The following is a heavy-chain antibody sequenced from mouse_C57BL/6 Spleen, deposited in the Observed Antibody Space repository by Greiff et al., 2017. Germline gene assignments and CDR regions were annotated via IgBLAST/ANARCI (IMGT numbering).Heavy chain of an antibody. CDR3: ARRGRNCVWYFDV. J-gene: IGHJ1*03. D-gene: IGHD4-1*01. CDR2: INPNNGGT. Sequence: EVKLQQSGPELVKPGASVKISCKASGYTFTDYYMNWVKQSHGKSLEWIGDINPNNGGTSYNQKFKGKATLTVDKSSSTVYMELRSLTCEDSGVYYCARRGRNCVWYFDVWGTGTTVTVSS. V-gene: IGHV1-26*01. CDR1: GYTFTDYY.